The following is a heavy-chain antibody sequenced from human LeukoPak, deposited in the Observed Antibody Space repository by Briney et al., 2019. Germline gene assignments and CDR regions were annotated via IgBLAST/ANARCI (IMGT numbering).Heavy chain of an antibody. CDR3: ARHRGYYYYYMDV. Sequence: PSETLSLTCTVSGGSISSNSYYWGWIRQPPGKGLEWIGSMYYSGSTYYNPSLKSRVTISVDTSKNQFSLKLSSVTAADTAVYYCARHRGYYYYYMDVWGKGTTVTISS. V-gene: IGHV4-39*01. J-gene: IGHJ6*03. CDR1: GGSISSNSYY. CDR2: MYYSGST.